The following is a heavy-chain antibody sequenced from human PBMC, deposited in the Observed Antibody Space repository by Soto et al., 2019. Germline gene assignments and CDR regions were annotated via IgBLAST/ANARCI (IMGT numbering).Heavy chain of an antibody. D-gene: IGHD3-3*01. J-gene: IGHJ4*02. CDR1: GFTFSSDA. Sequence: GWSLRLSCAPSGFTFSSDAMSWVLQAPGKGLEWVSAISGSGGSTYYADSVKGRFTISRDNSKNTLYLQMNSLRAEDTAVYYCAKEKSARTIFGVVIPALDYWGQGTLVTVSS. CDR2: ISGSGGST. V-gene: IGHV3-23*01. CDR3: AKEKSARTIFGVVIPALDY.